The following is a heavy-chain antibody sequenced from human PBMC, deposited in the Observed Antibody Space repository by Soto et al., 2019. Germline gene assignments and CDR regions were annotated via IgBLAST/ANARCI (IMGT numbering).Heavy chain of an antibody. Sequence: QVQLVQSGAEVKKPGSSVKVSCKASGGTFSSYAISWVRQAPGQGLEWMGGIIPIFGTANYAQKFQGRVTITADESTSTAYMELSSLRSEDTAVYYCAREGTGDYYCGMDVWGQGTTVTVSS. J-gene: IGHJ6*02. D-gene: IGHD1-1*01. V-gene: IGHV1-69*01. CDR1: GGTFSSYA. CDR2: IIPIFGTA. CDR3: AREGTGDYYCGMDV.